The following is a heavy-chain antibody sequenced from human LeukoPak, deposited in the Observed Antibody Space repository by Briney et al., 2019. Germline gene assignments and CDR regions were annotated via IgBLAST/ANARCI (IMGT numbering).Heavy chain of an antibody. V-gene: IGHV1-2*02. CDR3: AKAAAVVTPWDLDY. CDR2: INPNSGGT. CDR1: GYTFTDYY. J-gene: IGHJ4*02. D-gene: IGHD4-23*01. Sequence: ASVKVSCKASGYTFTDYYMHWVRQAPGQGLEWMGWINPNSGGTNYAQKFQDRVTMTRDTSISTAYMDLSRLRSDDTAVYYCAKAAAVVTPWDLDYWGQGTLVTVSS.